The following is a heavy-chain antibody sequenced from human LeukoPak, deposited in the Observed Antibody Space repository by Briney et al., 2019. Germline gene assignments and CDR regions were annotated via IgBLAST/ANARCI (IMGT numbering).Heavy chain of an antibody. CDR3: ARERVTTTCFDY. D-gene: IGHD4-17*01. CDR1: GFTVSSYA. CDR2: IGGGGTL. V-gene: IGHV3-23*01. J-gene: IGHJ4*02. Sequence: GGSLRLSCAASGFTVSSYAMGWVRQAPGKGLEWVSAIGGGGTLYYADSVKGRFSISRDNSRNTLYLQINSLSAVDTAVYYCARERVTTTCFDYWGQGTLVTVSS.